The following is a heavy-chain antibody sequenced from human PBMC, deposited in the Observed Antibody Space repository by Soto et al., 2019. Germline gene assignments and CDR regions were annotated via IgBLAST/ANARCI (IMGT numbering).Heavy chain of an antibody. CDR3: AREEGYCSGGSCYPDAFDI. CDR2: ISYDGSNK. D-gene: IGHD2-15*01. V-gene: IGHV3-30-3*01. CDR1: GFTFSSYA. Sequence: QVQLVESGGGVVQPGRSLRLSCAASGFTFSSYAMHWVRQAPGKGLEWVAVISYDGSNKYYADSVKGRFTISRDNSKNPLYLQMNSLRAEDTAVYYCAREEGYCSGGSCYPDAFDIWGQGTMVTVSS. J-gene: IGHJ3*02.